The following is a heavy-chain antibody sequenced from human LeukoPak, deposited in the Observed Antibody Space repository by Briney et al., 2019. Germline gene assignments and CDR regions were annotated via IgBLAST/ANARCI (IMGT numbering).Heavy chain of an antibody. V-gene: IGHV1-18*01. Sequence: GASVKVSCKASGYTFTSYGISWVRQAPGQGLEWMGWISAYNGNTNYAQKLQGRVTMTTDTSTSTAYMELRSLRSDDTAVYYCARVGVGATTQYYFDYWGQGTLVTVSS. CDR1: GYTFTSYG. CDR3: ARVGVGATTQYYFDY. CDR2: ISAYNGNT. J-gene: IGHJ4*02. D-gene: IGHD1-26*01.